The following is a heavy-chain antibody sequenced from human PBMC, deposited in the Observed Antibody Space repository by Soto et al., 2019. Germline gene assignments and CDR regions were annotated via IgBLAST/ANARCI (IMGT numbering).Heavy chain of an antibody. D-gene: IGHD3-3*01. CDR3: ARVIWSGHLTSDL. CDR2: ISSSSSTI. CDR1: GFTFSSNS. J-gene: IGHJ5*02. V-gene: IGHV3-48*02. Sequence: EVQVVESGGGLVQPGGSLRLSCAASGFTFSSNSMNWVRQAPGKGLEWISYISSSSSTIYADSVKGRFTISRDNAKNSTYLQMNSLRDEDTAVYYCARVIWSGHLTSDLWGQGTLVTVSS.